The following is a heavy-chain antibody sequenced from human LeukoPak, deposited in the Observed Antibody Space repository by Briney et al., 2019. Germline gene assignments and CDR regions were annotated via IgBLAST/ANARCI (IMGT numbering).Heavy chain of an antibody. Sequence: SETLSLTCTVSAYSINSGYYWGWIRQPPGKGLEWIGSIYHSGNTHYNPSLKSRVTISVDTSKNQFSLKLSSVTAADTAVYYCARGGPMSHVRDYYMDVWGKGTTVTVSS. D-gene: IGHD3-10*02. CDR3: ARGGPMSHVRDYYMDV. V-gene: IGHV4-38-2*02. CDR2: IYHSGNT. CDR1: AYSINSGYY. J-gene: IGHJ6*03.